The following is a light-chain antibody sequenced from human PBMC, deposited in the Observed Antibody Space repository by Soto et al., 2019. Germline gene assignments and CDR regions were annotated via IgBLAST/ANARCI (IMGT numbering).Light chain of an antibody. Sequence: ENVLTQSPGTLSLSPGERATLSCRASQSVSSIYLAWYQQKPGQAPRLLIYGASSRASGIPDRFSGVGSGTDFTLTISRLEPEDSAVYYCQQYGSTPITFGKGTRLEIK. CDR3: QQYGSTPIT. CDR1: QSVSSIY. J-gene: IGKJ5*01. CDR2: GAS. V-gene: IGKV3-20*01.